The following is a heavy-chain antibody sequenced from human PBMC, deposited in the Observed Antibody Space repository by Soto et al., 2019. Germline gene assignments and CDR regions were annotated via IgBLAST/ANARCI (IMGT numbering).Heavy chain of an antibody. V-gene: IGHV3-30-3*01. J-gene: IGHJ6*02. CDR2: ISYDGSNK. CDR3: ASDRDGPTYYYCYGMDG. CDR1: GFTFSSYA. Sequence: QVQLVESGGGVVQPGRSLRLSCAASGFTFSSYAMHWVRQAPGKGLEWVAVISYDGSNKYYADSVKGRFTISRDNSKNTLYLQMNSLRAEDTAVYYCASDRDGPTYYYCYGMDGWGQGTTVTVSS.